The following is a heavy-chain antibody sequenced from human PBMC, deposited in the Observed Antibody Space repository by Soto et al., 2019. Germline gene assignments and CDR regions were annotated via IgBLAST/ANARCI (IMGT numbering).Heavy chain of an antibody. CDR1: GFTFSSYW. J-gene: IGHJ6*02. D-gene: IGHD6-13*01. CDR3: ARDQGVAAAGEIRYYYYYYGMDV. V-gene: IGHV3-74*01. Sequence: GGSLRLSCAAFGFTFSSYWMHWVRQAPGKGLVWVSRINSDGSSTSYADSVKGRFTISRDNAKNTLYLQMNSLRAEDTAVYYCARDQGVAAAGEIRYYYYYYGMDVWGQGTTVTVSS. CDR2: INSDGSST.